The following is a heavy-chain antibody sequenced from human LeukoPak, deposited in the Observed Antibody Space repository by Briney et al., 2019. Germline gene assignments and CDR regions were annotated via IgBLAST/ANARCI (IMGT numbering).Heavy chain of an antibody. V-gene: IGHV3-30*02. CDR1: RFVFPSSG. CDR3: ARHIYGSGRKGAFDI. D-gene: IGHD3-10*01. J-gene: IGHJ3*02. Sequence: GGSLRLSCAASRFVFPSSGMHWVRQAPGKGLEWVAYLRYDGTDTYYADSVKGRFTISRDNAKNSLYLQMNSLRAEDTAVYYCARHIYGSGRKGAFDIWGQGTMVTVSS. CDR2: LRYDGTDT.